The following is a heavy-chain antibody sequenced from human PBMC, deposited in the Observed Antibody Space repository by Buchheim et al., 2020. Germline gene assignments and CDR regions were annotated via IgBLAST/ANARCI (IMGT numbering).Heavy chain of an antibody. D-gene: IGHD1-26*01. Sequence: QVQLVQYGGGVVQPGRSLRLSCEASGYTFSSHGMQWVRQAPGKGLEWVAVIWADGVTKYYADYVKGRFTISRDISKSTLFLEMNILRGEDTAVYYCARDPQGGYFDYWGQG. J-gene: IGHJ4*02. V-gene: IGHV3-33*01. CDR3: ARDPQGGYFDY. CDR2: IWADGVTK. CDR1: GYTFSSHG.